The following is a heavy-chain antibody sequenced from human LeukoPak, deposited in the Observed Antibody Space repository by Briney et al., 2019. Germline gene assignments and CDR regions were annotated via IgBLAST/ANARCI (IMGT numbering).Heavy chain of an antibody. Sequence: GRSLRLSCAASGFTFSNHGMHWVRQAPGKGPEWVALIWYDGSNKYYGDSVKGRFTVSRDNSKNTLYLEMNSLRAEDTALYYCVKDTIFTVDPFDYWGQGTLVTVSS. D-gene: IGHD3-3*01. V-gene: IGHV3-33*06. CDR1: GFTFSNHG. J-gene: IGHJ4*02. CDR3: VKDTIFTVDPFDY. CDR2: IWYDGSNK.